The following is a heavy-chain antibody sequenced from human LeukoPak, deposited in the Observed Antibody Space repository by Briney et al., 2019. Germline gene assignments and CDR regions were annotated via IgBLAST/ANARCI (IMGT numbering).Heavy chain of an antibody. CDR1: GGSINSGNYY. CDR2: IYSSGST. CDR3: ARQLYNNSPNWFDP. Sequence: PSETLSLTCTVSGGSINSGNYYWSWIRQPAGKGLEWIGRIYSSGSTNYNPSLKSRVTISIDTSKNQFSLKLSSVTAADTAVYFCARQLYNNSPNWFDPWGQGTLVTVSP. J-gene: IGHJ5*02. V-gene: IGHV4-61*02. D-gene: IGHD6-6*01.